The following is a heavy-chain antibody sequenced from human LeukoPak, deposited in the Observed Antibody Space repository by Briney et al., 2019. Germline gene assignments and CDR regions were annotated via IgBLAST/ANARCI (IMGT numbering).Heavy chain of an antibody. J-gene: IGHJ3*02. CDR2: ISWSSGSI. CDR3: ASGGGWLDDAFDI. CDR1: GFTFYDYA. V-gene: IGHV3-9*01. D-gene: IGHD6-19*01. Sequence: GRSLRLSCAASGFTFYDYAMHWVRQAPGKGLEWVSGISWSSGSIGYADSVKGRFTISRDNAKNSLYLQMNSLRAEDTALYYCASGGGWLDDAFDIWGQGTMVTVSS.